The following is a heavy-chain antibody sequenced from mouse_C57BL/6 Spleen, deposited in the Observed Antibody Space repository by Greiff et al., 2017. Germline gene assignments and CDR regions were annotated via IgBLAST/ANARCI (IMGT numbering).Heavy chain of an antibody. Sequence: QVQLKQSGAELVRPGASVTLSCKASGYTFTDYEMHWVKQTPVHGLEWIGAIDPETGGTAYNQKFKGKAILTADKSSSTAYMELRSLTSEDSAVYYCTRREDYFDYWGQGTTLTVSS. CDR1: GYTFTDYE. J-gene: IGHJ2*01. CDR2: IDPETGGT. CDR3: TRREDYFDY. V-gene: IGHV1-15*01.